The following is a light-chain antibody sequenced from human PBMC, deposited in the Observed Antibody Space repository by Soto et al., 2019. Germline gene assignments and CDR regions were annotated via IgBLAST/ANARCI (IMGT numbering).Light chain of an antibody. V-gene: IGKV3-15*01. CDR3: QQYNNWPFMT. CDR1: QSVRGN. J-gene: IGKJ5*01. Sequence: EIVMTQSPATLSVSPGERATLSCRASQSVRGNLAWYQQKPGQSPRLLIYGASSRATGIPARFSGSGSGTEFTLTISSLQSEGFAVYYCQQYNNWPFMTFGQGTRLEIK. CDR2: GAS.